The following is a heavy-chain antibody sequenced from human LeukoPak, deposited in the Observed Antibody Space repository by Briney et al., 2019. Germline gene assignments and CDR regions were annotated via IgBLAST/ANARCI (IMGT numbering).Heavy chain of an antibody. J-gene: IGHJ4*02. CDR2: VSDDGAKT. D-gene: IGHD5-18*01. CDR3: VKEERGYSYGDY. V-gene: IGHV3-23*01. CDR1: GFTFSNSA. Sequence: GGSLRLSCAASGFTFSNSAMSWVRQPPGKGLEWVSAVSDDGAKTWYADSVNGRFTISTDNSKNTVSLQMTNLRDDDTAQYSCVKEERGYSYGDYWGQGTLVTVSS.